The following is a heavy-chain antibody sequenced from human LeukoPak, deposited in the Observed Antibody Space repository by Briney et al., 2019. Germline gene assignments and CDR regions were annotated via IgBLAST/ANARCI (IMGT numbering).Heavy chain of an antibody. CDR1: EFTFISYA. V-gene: IGHV3-30-3*01. J-gene: IGHJ6*02. Sequence: PGGSLRLSCAASEFTFISYAMSWVRQAPGKGLEWVAVISYDGSNKYYADSVKGRFTISRDNSKNTLYLQMNSLRAEDTAVYYCARGYYGMDVWGQGTTVTVSS. CDR2: ISYDGSNK. CDR3: ARGYYGMDV.